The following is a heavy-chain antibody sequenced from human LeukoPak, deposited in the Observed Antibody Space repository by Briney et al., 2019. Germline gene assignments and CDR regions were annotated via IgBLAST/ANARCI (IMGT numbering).Heavy chain of an antibody. V-gene: IGHV4-59*08. CDR2: IYFSGTT. J-gene: IGHJ5*02. Sequence: PSETLSLTCTVSGDSINAYYWGWIRQPPGKGLEWISYIYFSGTTKYNPSLESRVTISVDTSKNQFSLKLSSVTAADTAVYYCARRRAEGGSNGHYNWFDPWGQGILVTVSS. D-gene: IGHD6-13*01. CDR3: ARRRAEGGSNGHYNWFDP. CDR1: GDSINAYY.